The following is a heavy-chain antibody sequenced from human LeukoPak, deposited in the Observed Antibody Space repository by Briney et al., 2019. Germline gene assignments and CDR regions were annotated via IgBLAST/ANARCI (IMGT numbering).Heavy chain of an antibody. CDR2: IGTAGDT. CDR3: ARGSSGDYFDY. V-gene: IGHV3-13*01. Sequence: GGSLRLSCAASGFTSSSYDMHWVRQATGKGLEWVSAIGTAGDTYYPGSVKGRFTISRENAKNSLYLQMNSLRAEDTAVYYCARGSSGDYFDYWGQGTLVTVSS. CDR1: GFTSSSYD. D-gene: IGHD4-17*01. J-gene: IGHJ4*02.